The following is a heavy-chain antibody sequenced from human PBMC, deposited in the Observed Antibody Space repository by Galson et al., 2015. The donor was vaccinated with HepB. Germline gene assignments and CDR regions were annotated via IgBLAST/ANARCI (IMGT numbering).Heavy chain of an antibody. J-gene: IGHJ6*02. D-gene: IGHD1-26*01. Sequence: PLRLSCAASGFSVHSYRMHWARQAPGKGLEWVSGIRRDGGHTTYAASVNGRFTVSRDKAQNTLYRQMNSLRAEDPAVYYCARGDCGSYWDLYFAMDVWGQGTTVTVSS. CDR3: ARGDCGSYWDLYFAMDV. CDR2: IRRDGGHT. CDR1: GFSVHSYR. V-gene: IGHV3-74*01.